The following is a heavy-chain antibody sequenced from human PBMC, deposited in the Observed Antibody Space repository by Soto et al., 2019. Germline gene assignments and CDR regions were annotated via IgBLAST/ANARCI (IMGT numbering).Heavy chain of an antibody. Sequence: SETLSLTCTVSGGSISGSSYYWAWIRQPPGKGLEWIGSMYQSGSAQYNPSVKSRVTIYVDTSKNQFSLKLNSVTAADTAVYYCARLRTNNYGSGLPFDPWGQGTLVTVSS. CDR3: ARLRTNNYGSGLPFDP. CDR2: MYQSGSA. V-gene: IGHV4-39*01. J-gene: IGHJ5*02. CDR1: GGSISGSSYY. D-gene: IGHD3-10*01.